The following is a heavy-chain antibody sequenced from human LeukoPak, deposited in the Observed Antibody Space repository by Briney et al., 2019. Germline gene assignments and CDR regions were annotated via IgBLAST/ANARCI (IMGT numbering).Heavy chain of an antibody. J-gene: IGHJ5*02. CDR3: ARQIVVVPAAIRESSWFDP. D-gene: IGHD2-2*02. V-gene: IGHV4-59*08. Sequence: PSETLSLTCTVSGGSISSYYWSWIRQPPGKGLEWIGYIYYSGSTNYNPSLKSRVTISVDTSMNQFSLKLSSVTAADTAVYYCARQIVVVPAAIRESSWFDPWGQGTLVTVSS. CDR2: IYYSGST. CDR1: GGSISSYY.